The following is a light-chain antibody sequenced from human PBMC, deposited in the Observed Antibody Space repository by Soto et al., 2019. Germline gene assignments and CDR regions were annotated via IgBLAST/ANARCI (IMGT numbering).Light chain of an antibody. CDR2: TAS. CDR3: QQSNSYPLT. CDR1: QSISSW. V-gene: IGKV1-5*03. J-gene: IGKJ4*01. Sequence: DIQMTQSPSTLSASVGDRVTITCRASQSISSWLAWYQQKPGKAPNLLIYTASSLESGVPSRFSGSGSGTEFTLTISSLQPDDFATYYCQQSNSYPLTFGGGTKVEIK.